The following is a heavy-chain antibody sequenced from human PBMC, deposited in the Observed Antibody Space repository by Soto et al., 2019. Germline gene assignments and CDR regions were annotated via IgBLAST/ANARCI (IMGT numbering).Heavy chain of an antibody. CDR1: GGTFSSYA. Sequence: GASVKVSCKASGGTFSSYAIIWVRQAPGQGLEWMGGIIPIFGTANYAQKFQGRVTITADESTSTPHMELSSLRSENTAVYYCAKAAPIAYRAYDYGSCRPLYPFDVWGQGTPVTVSS. CDR2: IIPIFGTA. V-gene: IGHV1-69*13. D-gene: IGHD3-3*01. J-gene: IGHJ6*02. CDR3: AKAAPIAYRAYDYGSCRPLYPFDV.